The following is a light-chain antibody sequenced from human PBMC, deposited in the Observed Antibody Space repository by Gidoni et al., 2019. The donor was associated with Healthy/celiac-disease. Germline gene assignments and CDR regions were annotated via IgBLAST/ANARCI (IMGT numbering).Light chain of an antibody. Sequence: QSPLPQPPPVPGSPGQSITISCTGPSSDVGSYNLVSWYQQHPGKAPKLMIYEVSKRPSGVSNRFSGSKSGNTASLTISGLQAEDEADYYCCSYAGSSTWVFGGGTKLTVL. J-gene: IGLJ3*02. CDR2: EVS. V-gene: IGLV2-23*02. CDR1: SSDVGSYNL. CDR3: CSYAGSSTWV.